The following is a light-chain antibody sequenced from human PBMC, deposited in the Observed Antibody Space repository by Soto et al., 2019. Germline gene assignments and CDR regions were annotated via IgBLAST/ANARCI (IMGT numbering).Light chain of an antibody. CDR2: GAS. Sequence: EIVLTQSPGTLSLSPGERATLSCRASQSVSSTYLAWYQQKPGQAPRLLIYGASTRATGIPARFSGSGSGTEFTLTISSLQSEDFAVYYCQQNSNLQGTFGQGTKVAIK. CDR3: QQNSNLQGT. J-gene: IGKJ1*01. V-gene: IGKV3-15*01. CDR1: QSVSSTY.